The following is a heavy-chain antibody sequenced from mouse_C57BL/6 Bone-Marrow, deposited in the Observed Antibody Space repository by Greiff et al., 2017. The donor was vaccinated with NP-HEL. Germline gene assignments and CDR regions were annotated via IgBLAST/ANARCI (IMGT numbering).Heavy chain of an antibody. CDR3: VEGSQYYFDY. V-gene: IGHV1-82*01. Sequence: QVQLKESGPELVKPGASVKISCKASGYAFSSSWMNWVKQRPGKGLEWIGRIYPGDGDTNYNGKFKGKATLTADKSSSTAYMQLSSLTSEDSAVYFCVEGSQYYFDYWGQGTTLTVSS. CDR1: GYAFSSSW. CDR2: IYPGDGDT. J-gene: IGHJ2*01. D-gene: IGHD1-1*02.